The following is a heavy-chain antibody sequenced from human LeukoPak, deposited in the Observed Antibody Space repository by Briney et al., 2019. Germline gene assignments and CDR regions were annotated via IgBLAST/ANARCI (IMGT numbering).Heavy chain of an antibody. CDR3: ARDGEQWLDYFDY. Sequence: PGGSLRLSCAASGFTFSSYWMSWVRQAPGKGLEWVANIKQDGSEKYYVDSVKGRFTISRGNAKNSLYLQMNSLRAEDTAVYYCARDGEQWLDYFDYWGQGTLVTVSS. CDR1: GFTFSSYW. D-gene: IGHD6-19*01. V-gene: IGHV3-7*01. J-gene: IGHJ4*02. CDR2: IKQDGSEK.